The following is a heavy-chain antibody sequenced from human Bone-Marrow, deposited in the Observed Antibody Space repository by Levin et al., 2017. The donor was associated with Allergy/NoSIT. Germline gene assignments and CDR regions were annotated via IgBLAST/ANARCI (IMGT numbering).Heavy chain of an antibody. D-gene: IGHD1-26*01. CDR3: TKEGGLGGSYYYYYGMDV. CDR1: GFTVSSYY. J-gene: IGHJ6*02. CDR2: IFSSGST. Sequence: GESLKISCAASGFTVSSYYMSWVRQAPGKGLEWVSVIFSSGSTYYADSVKGRFTISRDTSKNTLYIQMNSLRAEDTAVYYCTKEGGLGGSYYYYYGMDVWGQGTTVTVSS. V-gene: IGHV3-66*01.